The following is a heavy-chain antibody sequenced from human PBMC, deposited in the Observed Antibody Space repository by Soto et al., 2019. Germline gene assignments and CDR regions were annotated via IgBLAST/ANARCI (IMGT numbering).Heavy chain of an antibody. Sequence: GGSLRLSCAASGFTFSSYGMHWVRQAPGKGLEWVAVIWYDGSNKYYADSVKGRFTISRDNSKNTLYLQMNSLRAEDTAVYYCARDLEAATTGAYYYYYGMDVWGQGTTVTVSS. D-gene: IGHD5-12*01. CDR2: IWYDGSNK. V-gene: IGHV3-33*01. CDR3: ARDLEAATTGAYYYYYGMDV. CDR1: GFTFSSYG. J-gene: IGHJ6*02.